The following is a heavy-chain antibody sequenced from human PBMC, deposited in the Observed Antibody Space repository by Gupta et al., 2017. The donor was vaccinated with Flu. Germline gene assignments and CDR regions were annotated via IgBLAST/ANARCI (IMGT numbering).Heavy chain of an antibody. CDR3: GGAARYYWYFDL. Sequence: VRQAPGKGLEWVSSISTTSSYIYYADSVKGRFTISRDNAKNSLYLQMNSLRAEDTAVYYCGGAARYYWYFDLWGRGTLVTVSS. CDR2: ISTTSSYI. D-gene: IGHD6-6*01. V-gene: IGHV3-21*01. J-gene: IGHJ2*01.